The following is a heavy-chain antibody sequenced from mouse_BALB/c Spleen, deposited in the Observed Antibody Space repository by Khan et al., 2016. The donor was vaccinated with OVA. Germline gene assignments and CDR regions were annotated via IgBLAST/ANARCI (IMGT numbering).Heavy chain of an antibody. CDR2: INPTSGYT. Sequence: VQLLESGAELAKPGASVKMSCKASGYTFTSYWMHWIKQRPGQGLEWIGYINPTSGYTDYNQKFKDKATLTADKSSSTAYMQLSSLTSDDSAVYYCARDRIDYWGQGTALTVSS. CDR1: GYTFTSYW. CDR3: ARDRIDY. V-gene: IGHV1-7*01. J-gene: IGHJ2*01.